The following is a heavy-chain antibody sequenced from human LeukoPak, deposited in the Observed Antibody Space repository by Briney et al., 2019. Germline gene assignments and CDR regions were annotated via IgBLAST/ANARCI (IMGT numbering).Heavy chain of an antibody. J-gene: IGHJ6*03. D-gene: IGHD3-3*01. Sequence: GGSLRLSCAASGFTFDDYGMSWVRQAPGKGLEWVSGINWNGGSTSYADSVKGRFTISRDNAKNSLYLQMNSLRAEDTALYYCAREGLDYDFWSGPRDYYYYYYMDVWGKGTTVTVSS. CDR1: GFTFDDYG. CDR3: AREGLDYDFWSGPRDYYYYYYMDV. CDR2: INWNGGST. V-gene: IGHV3-20*04.